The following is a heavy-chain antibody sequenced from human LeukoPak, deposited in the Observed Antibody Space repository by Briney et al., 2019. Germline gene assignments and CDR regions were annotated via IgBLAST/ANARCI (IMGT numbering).Heavy chain of an antibody. CDR1: GGSITSSSYY. J-gene: IGHJ3*02. V-gene: IGHV4-39*07. CDR3: ARDQGTPGIAVGGTAFDI. Sequence: SESLSLTCTVSGGSITSSSYYWGWIRQPPGKGLEWIGSIYYSGSTYYNPSLKSRVTISVDTSKNQFSLKLSSVTAADTAVYYCARDQGTPGIAVGGTAFDIWGQGTMVTVSS. D-gene: IGHD6-19*01. CDR2: IYYSGST.